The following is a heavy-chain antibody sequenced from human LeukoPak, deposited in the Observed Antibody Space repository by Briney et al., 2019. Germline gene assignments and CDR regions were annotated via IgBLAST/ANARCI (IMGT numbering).Heavy chain of an antibody. CDR3: AKGVLSSSWPNWFDP. J-gene: IGHJ5*02. Sequence: GGSLRLSCAAPGFTFSSYAMSWVRQAPGKGLEWVSAISGSGGSTYYAYSVKGRFTISRDNSKNTLYLQMNSLRAEDTAVYYCAKGVLSSSWPNWFDPWGQGTLVTVSS. V-gene: IGHV3-23*01. CDR2: ISGSGGST. CDR1: GFTFSSYA. D-gene: IGHD6-13*01.